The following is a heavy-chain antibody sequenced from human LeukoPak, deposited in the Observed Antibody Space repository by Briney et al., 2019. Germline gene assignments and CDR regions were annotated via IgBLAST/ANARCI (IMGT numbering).Heavy chain of an antibody. CDR1: GGSISSGSYY. D-gene: IGHD5-24*01. CDR3: ARPSVEMATIGSGGFDY. CDR2: IYTSGST. J-gene: IGHJ4*02. Sequence: PSETLSLTYTVSGGSISSGSYYWSWIRQPAGKGLEWIGRIYTSGSTNYNPSLKSRVTISVDTSKNQFSLKLSSVTAADTAVYYCARPSVEMATIGSGGFDYWGQGTLVTVSS. V-gene: IGHV4-61*02.